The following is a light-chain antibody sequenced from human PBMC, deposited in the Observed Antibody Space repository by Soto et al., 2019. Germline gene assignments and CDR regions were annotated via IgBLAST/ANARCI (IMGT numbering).Light chain of an antibody. CDR3: GSYTSTDTPFV. V-gene: IGLV2-14*01. J-gene: IGLJ1*01. Sequence: QSALAQPSSVSGSPGQSITISCTGTSTDVGGYNYVSWYQHHPGKGPKLIIYEVNIRPSGVSDRFSGSKSGNKASLTISNLEAEDESDYYCGSYTSTDTPFVFGTGTKVTVL. CDR2: EVN. CDR1: STDVGGYNY.